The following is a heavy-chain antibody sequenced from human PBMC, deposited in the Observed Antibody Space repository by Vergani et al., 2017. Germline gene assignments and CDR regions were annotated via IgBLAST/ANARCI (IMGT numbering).Heavy chain of an antibody. D-gene: IGHD6-19*01. CDR3: PSDTHSGRQADR. V-gene: IGHV4-59*11. Sequence: QVQLQESGPGLVKSSETLSLTCSVSFDSIRNLNGNWIRQPQGKGLEWIGSIHYSANTNSNPFLKTRVTISVETSKNQFYLTLTSVTAADPAVYYCPSDTHSGRQADRWGQGLLVTVTS. J-gene: IGHJ5*02. CDR2: IHYSANT. CDR1: FDSIRNLN.